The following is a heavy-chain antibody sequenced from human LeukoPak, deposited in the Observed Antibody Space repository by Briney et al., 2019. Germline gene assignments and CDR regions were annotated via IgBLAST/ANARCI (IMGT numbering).Heavy chain of an antibody. V-gene: IGHV1-18*01. CDR3: ARVWYSHSSNWGMDV. D-gene: IGHD6-13*01. Sequence: GASVKVSCKASGYTFTSYGISWVRQAPGQGLEWMGWTSAYNGNTNYAQKLQGRVTMTTDTSTSTAYMELRSLRSDDTAVYYCARVWYSHSSNWGMDVWGQGTTVTVSS. CDR2: TSAYNGNT. J-gene: IGHJ6*02. CDR1: GYTFTSYG.